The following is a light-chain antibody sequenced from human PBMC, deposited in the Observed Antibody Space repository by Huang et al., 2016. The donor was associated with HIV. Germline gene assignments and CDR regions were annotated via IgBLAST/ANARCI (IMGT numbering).Light chain of an antibody. Sequence: DIVMTQSPDSLAVSLGERVPINCKSSQSILYSSNNKTYLAWYQQKPGHPPKLLISWASTRESGVPDRFSGSGSGTDFTLTSTSLQAADVTVYSCQQYYTTPPTFGGGTNVEIK. J-gene: IGKJ4*01. CDR3: QQYYTTPPT. V-gene: IGKV4-1*01. CDR2: WAS. CDR1: QSILYSSNNKTY.